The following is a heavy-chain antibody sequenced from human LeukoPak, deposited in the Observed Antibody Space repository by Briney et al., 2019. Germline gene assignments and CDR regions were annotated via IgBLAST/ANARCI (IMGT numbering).Heavy chain of an antibody. CDR2: IYTSGST. Sequence: SETLSLTCTVSGGSISSYYWSWIRQPPGKGLEWIGRIYTSGSTNYNPSLKSRVTMSVDTSKNQFSLKLSSVTAADTAVYYCARAGRELGSYGMDVWGQGTTVTVSS. CDR1: GGSISSYY. V-gene: IGHV4-4*07. CDR3: ARAGRELGSYGMDV. J-gene: IGHJ6*02. D-gene: IGHD3-10*01.